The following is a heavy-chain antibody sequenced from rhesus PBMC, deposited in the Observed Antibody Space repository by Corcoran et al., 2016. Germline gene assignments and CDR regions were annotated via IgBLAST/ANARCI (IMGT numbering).Heavy chain of an antibody. D-gene: IGHD5-12*01. CDR3: SRGNSYHDFDY. Sequence: QVQLQESGPAVVKPSETLSLTCAVSGGSISSDNWWRWIRQPPGKGLEWIGRIHGSSGRTEYNPSLNSRVTISIDTSKNHFSLKVSSVTAADTGVFYCSRGNSYHDFDYWGQGVLVTVSS. V-gene: IGHV4-93*02. CDR1: GGSISSDNW. J-gene: IGHJ4*01. CDR2: IHGSSGRT.